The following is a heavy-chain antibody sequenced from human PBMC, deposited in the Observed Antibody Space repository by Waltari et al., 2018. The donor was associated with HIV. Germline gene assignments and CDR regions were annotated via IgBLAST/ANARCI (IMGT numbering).Heavy chain of an antibody. D-gene: IGHD5-12*01. CDR2: FNCYTGDT. CDR3: ARGEDVSLTSLPPGYRFDF. CDR1: GYTFTAFY. Sequence: VHLVQSGADFQRPGASVDVSCEASGYTFTAFYIHWVRQAPGQGLQWMGRFNCYTGDTNLAPNFQGRVTMTRDTSVNTAYMELRSLTSNDTAIYYCARGEDVSLTSLPPGYRFDFWGVGSAVTVSS. V-gene: IGHV1-2*06. J-gene: IGHJ4*02.